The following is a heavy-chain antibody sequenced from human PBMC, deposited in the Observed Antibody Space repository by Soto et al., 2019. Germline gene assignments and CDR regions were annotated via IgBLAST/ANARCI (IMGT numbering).Heavy chain of an antibody. Sequence: GGALRLSCAASGFTFSRFWMHWVRQAPGKGLVWVSRINTDGSSTTYADSVKGRFTISRDNAKNTLYLQMDSLRAEDTGVYYCTRDPGAYSSTWSFYFDSWGQGTLVTVSS. CDR2: INTDGSST. CDR1: GFTFSRFW. J-gene: IGHJ4*02. V-gene: IGHV3-74*01. D-gene: IGHD6-13*01. CDR3: TRDPGAYSSTWSFYFDS.